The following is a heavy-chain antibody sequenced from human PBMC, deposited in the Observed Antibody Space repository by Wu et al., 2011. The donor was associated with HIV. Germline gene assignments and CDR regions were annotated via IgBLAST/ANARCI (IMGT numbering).Heavy chain of an antibody. V-gene: IGHV1-69*05. CDR2: IIPLLGTP. D-gene: IGHD3-22*01. Sequence: QVQLVQSGAEVKKPGSSVKVSCQAPGGTFKTYAISWVRQAPGQGLEWMGGIIPLLGTPNYAQKFQDRVTITTDESTNTAYMELSSLRWEDTAIFYCTRLSYYGDSGYYYFDDWGQGTLVTVSS. CDR1: GGTFKTYA. J-gene: IGHJ4*02. CDR3: TRLSYYGDSGYYYFDD.